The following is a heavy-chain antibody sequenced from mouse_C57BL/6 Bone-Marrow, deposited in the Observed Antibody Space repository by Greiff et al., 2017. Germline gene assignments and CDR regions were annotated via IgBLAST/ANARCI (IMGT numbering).Heavy chain of an antibody. CDR1: GYTFTSYW. CDR2: IHPNSGST. J-gene: IGHJ4*01. CDR3: EREVIVTTRYYAMDY. Sequence: QVQLQQPGAELVKPGASVKLSCKASGYTFTSYWMHWVKQRPGQGLEWIGMIHPNSGSTNYNEKFKSKATLTVDKSSSTAYMQLSSLTSEDSAVYYCEREVIVTTRYYAMDYWGQGTSVTVS. V-gene: IGHV1-64*01. D-gene: IGHD2-5*01.